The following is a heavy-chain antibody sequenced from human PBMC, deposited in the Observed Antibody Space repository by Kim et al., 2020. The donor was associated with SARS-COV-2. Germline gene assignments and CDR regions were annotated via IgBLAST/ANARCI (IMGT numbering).Heavy chain of an antibody. V-gene: IGHV1-46*01. Sequence: AQKFQGRVTMTRNTSTSTVYMGLSSLRSEDTAVYYCARDPRIAALAAIDYWGQGTLVTVSS. D-gene: IGHD6-6*01. J-gene: IGHJ4*02. CDR3: ARDPRIAALAAIDY.